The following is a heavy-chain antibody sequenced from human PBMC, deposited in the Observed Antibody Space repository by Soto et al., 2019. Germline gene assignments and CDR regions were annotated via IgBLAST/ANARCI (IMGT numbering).Heavy chain of an antibody. J-gene: IGHJ4*02. CDR3: ARDCLLYYDSSGYYLCLDY. V-gene: IGHV1-3*01. Sequence: ASLKVSWKGSGYSFTDYSLQWVRQAPGQRLEWMGWINPASGKTKYAQKFQGRVTITTDKSASTAYMELSSLRSEDTAVYYCARDCLLYYDSSGYYLCLDYWGQGTLVTVSS. CDR1: GYSFTDYS. D-gene: IGHD3-22*01. CDR2: INPASGKT.